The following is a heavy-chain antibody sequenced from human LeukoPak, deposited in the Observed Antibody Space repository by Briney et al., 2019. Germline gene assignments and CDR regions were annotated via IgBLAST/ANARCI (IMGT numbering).Heavy chain of an antibody. V-gene: IGHV4-61*01. CDR2: IYYTGNT. CDR3: ARSQNYYGSGDY. Sequence: SETLSLTSTVSGDSVSNGNYYWSWLRQPPGQPLEWIGYIYYTGNTYYNPSLEGRVTLSVDTSKNQFSVKLSSVTAADTAVYYCARSQNYYGSGDYWSQGTLVTVSS. CDR1: GDSVSNGNYY. J-gene: IGHJ4*02. D-gene: IGHD3-10*01.